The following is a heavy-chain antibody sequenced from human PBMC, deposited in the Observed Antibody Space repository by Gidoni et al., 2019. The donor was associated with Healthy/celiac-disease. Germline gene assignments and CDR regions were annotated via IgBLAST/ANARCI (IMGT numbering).Heavy chain of an antibody. J-gene: IGHJ4*02. CDR1: GFTFRSYS. V-gene: IGHV3-21*01. Sequence: EVQLVESGGGLVKPGGSLRLSCAASGFTFRSYSMNWVRQAPGKGLEWVSSISSSSSYIYYADSVKGRFTISRDNAKNSLYLQMNSLRAEDTAVYYCAREHDYVWGSYRPRDDYWGQGTLVTVSS. D-gene: IGHD3-16*02. CDR3: AREHDYVWGSYRPRDDY. CDR2: ISSSSSYI.